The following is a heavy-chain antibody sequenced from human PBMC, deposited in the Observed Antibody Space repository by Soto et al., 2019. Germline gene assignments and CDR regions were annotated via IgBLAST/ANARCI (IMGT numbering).Heavy chain of an antibody. CDR2: ISAYNGNT. V-gene: IGHV1-18*01. J-gene: IGHJ4*02. Sequence: ASVKVSCKASGYTFTSYGISWVRQAPGQGLEWMGWISAYNGNTNYAQKLQGRVTMTTDISTSTAYMELRSLRSDDTAVYYCARGGDIVVVQPHFDYWGQGTLVTVSS. CDR3: ARGGDIVVVQPHFDY. CDR1: GYTFTSYG. D-gene: IGHD2-2*01.